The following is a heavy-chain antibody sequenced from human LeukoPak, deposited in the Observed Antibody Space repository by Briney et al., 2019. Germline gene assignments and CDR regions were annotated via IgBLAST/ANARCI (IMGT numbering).Heavy chain of an antibody. D-gene: IGHD5-18*01. V-gene: IGHV3-7*01. CDR2: IKKDGSEK. CDR3: ARDLSGVRGYTYGRGIDY. CDR1: GFTFSSHR. J-gene: IGHJ4*02. Sequence: GGSLRLSCAASGFTFSSHRMSWVRQAPGKGLEWVANIKKDGSEKYYVDSVKGRFTISRDNAKTSPYLQMNSLRAEDTAVYYCARDLSGVRGYTYGRGIDYWGQGTLVTVSS.